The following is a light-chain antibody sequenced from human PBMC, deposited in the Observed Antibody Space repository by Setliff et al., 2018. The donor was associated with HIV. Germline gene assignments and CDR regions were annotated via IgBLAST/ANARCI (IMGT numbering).Light chain of an antibody. CDR3: GSYARGSTYV. J-gene: IGLJ1*01. V-gene: IGLV2-14*03. CDR1: YSDIGRYNY. Sequence: QSALTQPASVSGSPGQSITISCTGTYSDIGRYNYVSWYQQYPGRGPTLVIFDVSERPSGVSNRFSGSKSGNTASLIISGLQPDDEADYYCGSYARGSTYVFGSGTKVTVL. CDR2: DVS.